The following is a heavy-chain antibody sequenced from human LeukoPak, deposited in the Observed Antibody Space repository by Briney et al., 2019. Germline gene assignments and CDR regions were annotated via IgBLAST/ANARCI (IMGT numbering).Heavy chain of an antibody. V-gene: IGHV5-51*01. CDR2: IYPGDSDS. J-gene: IGHJ4*02. CDR3: ARQATADY. CDR1: GYSFTTYW. Sequence: GESLKISCKGSGYSFTTYWIAWVRQMPGKGLEWMGIIYPGDSDSRSSPSFQGQVTISADKSINTAYLQWSSLKASDTAMYYCARQATADYWGQGTLVTVSS. D-gene: IGHD5-12*01.